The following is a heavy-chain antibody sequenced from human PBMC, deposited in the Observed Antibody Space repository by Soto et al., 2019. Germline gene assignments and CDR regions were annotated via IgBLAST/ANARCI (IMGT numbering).Heavy chain of an antibody. D-gene: IGHD3-10*01. CDR1: GYTFTNYG. Sequence: QVQLVQSGAEVKKPGASVKVSCKASGYTFTNYGISWVRQAPGQGLEWMGWINTYNGNTNHAQKLQGRVTMTTDTTTRTAYMELRSLRSDDTAVYYCARGVGSGTYYNKYNWFDPWGQGTLVTVSS. CDR3: ARGVGSGTYYNKYNWFDP. J-gene: IGHJ5*02. V-gene: IGHV1-18*01. CDR2: INTYNGNT.